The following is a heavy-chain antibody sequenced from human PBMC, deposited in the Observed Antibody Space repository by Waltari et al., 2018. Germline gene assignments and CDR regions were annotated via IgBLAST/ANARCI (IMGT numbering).Heavy chain of an antibody. Sequence: QVQLQESGPGLVKPSETLSLTCTVSAGSISSYYWIWIRQPPGKGLEWIGYIYYSGGTNYNPSLKSRVTISVDTSKNQFSLKLSSVTAADTAVYYCARDSSGWEGWFDPWGQGTLVTVSS. V-gene: IGHV4-59*01. D-gene: IGHD6-19*01. J-gene: IGHJ5*02. CDR1: AGSISSYY. CDR3: ARDSSGWEGWFDP. CDR2: IYYSGGT.